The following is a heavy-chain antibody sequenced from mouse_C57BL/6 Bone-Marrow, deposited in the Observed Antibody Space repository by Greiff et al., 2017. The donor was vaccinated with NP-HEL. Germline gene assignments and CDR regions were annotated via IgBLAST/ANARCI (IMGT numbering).Heavy chain of an antibody. V-gene: IGHV1-81*01. Sequence: QVQLQQSGAELARPGASVKLSCKASGYTFTSYGISWVKQRTGQGLEWIGEIYPRSGNTYYTEKFKSKATLTVDKSSSTAYMQLSSLTSEDSAVYYCARDYYGPAGFAYWGQGTLVTVSA. CDR1: GYTFTSYG. J-gene: IGHJ3*01. CDR2: IYPRSGNT. CDR3: ARDYYGPAGFAY. D-gene: IGHD1-1*01.